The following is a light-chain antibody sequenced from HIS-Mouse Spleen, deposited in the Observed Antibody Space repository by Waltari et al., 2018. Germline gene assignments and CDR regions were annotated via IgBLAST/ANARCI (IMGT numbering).Light chain of an antibody. CDR2: DVS. V-gene: IGLV2-14*03. CDR3: SSYTSSSTLYV. J-gene: IGLJ1*01. Sequence: QSALTQPASVSGSPGQSITISFTGPSSDVGGYNYVSWYQQHPGKAPKLMIYDVSNRPSGVSNRFSGSKSGNTASLTISGLQAEDEADYYCSSYTSSSTLYVFGTGTKVTVL. CDR1: SSDVGGYNY.